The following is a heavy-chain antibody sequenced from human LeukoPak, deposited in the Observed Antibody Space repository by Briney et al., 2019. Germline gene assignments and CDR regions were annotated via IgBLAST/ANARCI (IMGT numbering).Heavy chain of an antibody. CDR3: AKDIGSGWYYFDY. CDR2: ISGSGGST. Sequence: TGRSLRLSCAASGFTFSSYAMHWVRQAPGKGLEWVSAISGSGGSTYYADSVKGRFTISRDNSKNTLYLQMNSLRAEDTAVYYCAKDIGSGWYYFDYWGQGTLVTVSS. CDR1: GFTFSSYA. J-gene: IGHJ4*02. V-gene: IGHV3-23*01. D-gene: IGHD6-19*01.